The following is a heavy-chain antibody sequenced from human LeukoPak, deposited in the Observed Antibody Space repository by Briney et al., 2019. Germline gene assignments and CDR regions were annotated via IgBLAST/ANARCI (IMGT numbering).Heavy chain of an antibody. V-gene: IGHV5-51*01. CDR3: ARGGGSSWYYFDY. CDR2: IYPGDSDA. D-gene: IGHD6-13*01. Sequence: GESLKISCQGSGYTFTSYWIGWVRQMPGKGLEWMGIIYPGDSDARYSPSFQGQVTISADKSISTAYLQWSSLKASDTAMYYCARGGGSSWYYFDYWGQGTLVTVSS. CDR1: GYTFTSYW. J-gene: IGHJ4*02.